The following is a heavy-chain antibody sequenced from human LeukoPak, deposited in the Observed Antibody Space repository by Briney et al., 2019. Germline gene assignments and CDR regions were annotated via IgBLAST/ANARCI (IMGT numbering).Heavy chain of an antibody. Sequence: VGSLRLSCAASGFTFSSYSMNWVRQAPGKGLEWVSSISSSSSYIYYADSVKGRFTISRDNAKNSLYLQMNSLRAEDTAVYYCARGPYGSGFLNWFDPWGQGTLVTVSS. J-gene: IGHJ5*02. CDR2: ISSSSSYI. CDR3: ARGPYGSGFLNWFDP. V-gene: IGHV3-21*01. CDR1: GFTFSSYS. D-gene: IGHD3-10*01.